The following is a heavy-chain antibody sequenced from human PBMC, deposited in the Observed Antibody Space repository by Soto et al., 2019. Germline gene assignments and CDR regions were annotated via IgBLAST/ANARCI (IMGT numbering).Heavy chain of an antibody. D-gene: IGHD3-16*01. V-gene: IGHV3-48*01. Sequence: EVQLVESGGGLVQPGGSLRLSCAASGFTFSSYSMNWVRQATGKGLEWVSYISSSSSTIYYADSVKGRFTISRDNAKNSLYLQMNSLRAEDTAVYYCARESLVEAFDIWGQGTMVTVSS. CDR1: GFTFSSYS. CDR3: ARESLVEAFDI. CDR2: ISSSSSTI. J-gene: IGHJ3*02.